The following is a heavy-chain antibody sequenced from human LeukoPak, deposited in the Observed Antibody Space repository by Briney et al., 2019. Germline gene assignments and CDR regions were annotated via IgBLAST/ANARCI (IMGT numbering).Heavy chain of an antibody. V-gene: IGHV4-39*01. CDR2: IFYSGTT. J-gene: IGHJ5*02. Sequence: SETLSLTCTVFGGSISSSTYYWGWIRQPPGKGLEWIGSIFYSGTTYYSPSLKSRVTISVDTSKNQFPLKLSSVTAADTAVYHCARQGYSFDWFDPWGQGTLVTVSS. CDR1: GGSISSSTYY. CDR3: ARQGYSFDWFDP. D-gene: IGHD3-22*01.